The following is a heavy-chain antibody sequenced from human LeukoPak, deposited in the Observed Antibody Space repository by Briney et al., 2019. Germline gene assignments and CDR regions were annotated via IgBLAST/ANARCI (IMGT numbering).Heavy chain of an antibody. CDR3: ARDEGGSGWRVNWFDP. J-gene: IGHJ5*02. CDR1: GGSISSYY. V-gene: IGHV4-4*07. D-gene: IGHD6-19*01. Sequence: SETLSLTCTVSGGSISSYYWSWIRQPAGKGLEWIGRIYTSGSTNYNPSLKSRVTMPVDTSKNQFSLKLSSVTAADTAVYYCARDEGGSGWRVNWFDPWGQGTLVTVSS. CDR2: IYTSGST.